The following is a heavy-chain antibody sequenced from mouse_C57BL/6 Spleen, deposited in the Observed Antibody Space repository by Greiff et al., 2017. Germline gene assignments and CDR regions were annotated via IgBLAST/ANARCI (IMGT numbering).Heavy chain of an antibody. CDR2: ISSGSSTI. Sequence: EVKLMESGGGLVKPGGSLKLSCAASGFTFSDYGMHWVRQAPEKGLEWVAYISSGSSTIYYADTVKGRFTISRDNAKNTLFLQMTSLRSEDTAMYYCARRTYYSNYGDFDWFAYWGQGTLVTVSA. CDR1: GFTFSDYG. D-gene: IGHD2-5*01. CDR3: ARRTYYSNYGDFDWFAY. V-gene: IGHV5-17*01. J-gene: IGHJ3*01.